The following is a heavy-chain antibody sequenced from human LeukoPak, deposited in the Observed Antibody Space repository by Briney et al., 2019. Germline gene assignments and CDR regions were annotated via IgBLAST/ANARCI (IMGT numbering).Heavy chain of an antibody. J-gene: IGHJ4*02. CDR3: ARGRDGTARGVFDY. CDR1: GYTFAGYY. CDR2: INPNSAGT. Sequence: ASVKVSCKTSGYTFAGYYIHWVRQVPGQGLEWMGWINPNSAGTNYARRFQGRVTMASDSSITTAYMDLIRLTSDDTAVYYCARGRDGTARGVFDYWGQGTLVTVSS. V-gene: IGHV1-2*07.